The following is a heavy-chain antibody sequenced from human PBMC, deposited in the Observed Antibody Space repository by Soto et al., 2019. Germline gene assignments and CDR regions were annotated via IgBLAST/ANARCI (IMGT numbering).Heavy chain of an antibody. D-gene: IGHD3-16*02. CDR1: GYTFTSYY. Sequence: ASVKGSCKASGYTFTSYYMHWVRQAPGQGLEWMGIINPSGGSTSYAQKFQGRVTMTTDTSTSTAYMELRSLRSDDTAVYYCAISNLSQCDYWGQGTLVTVSS. J-gene: IGHJ4*02. CDR3: AISNLSQCDY. V-gene: IGHV1-46*01. CDR2: INPSGGST.